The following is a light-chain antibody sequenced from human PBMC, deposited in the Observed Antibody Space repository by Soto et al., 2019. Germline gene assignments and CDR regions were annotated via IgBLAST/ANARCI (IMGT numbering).Light chain of an antibody. CDR1: QSIDRW. J-gene: IGKJ1*01. V-gene: IGKV1-5*01. Sequence: DIQMTQSPSTLSASVGDRVTRTCRASQSIDRWMAWYQQKPGKAPKVLIWDATTLHRGVPSRFSGSRSGTEFTLTISSLQPDDSATYYCQQYNSYRAFGQGTKVDIK. CDR3: QQYNSYRA. CDR2: DAT.